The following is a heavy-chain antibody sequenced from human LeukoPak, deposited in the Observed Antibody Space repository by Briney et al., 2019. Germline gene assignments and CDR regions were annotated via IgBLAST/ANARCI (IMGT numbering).Heavy chain of an antibody. CDR2: ISTYNGNT. CDR3: ARGYSYGYRDYFDF. D-gene: IGHD5-18*01. J-gene: IGHJ4*02. CDR1: GGTFSSYA. Sequence: ASVKVSCKASGGTFSSYAISWVRQAPGQGLEWMGWISTYNGNTNYAQNLQDRVTMTTDTSTSTAYMELRSLRSDDTAVYYCARGYSYGYRDYFDFWGQGTLVTVSS. V-gene: IGHV1-18*01.